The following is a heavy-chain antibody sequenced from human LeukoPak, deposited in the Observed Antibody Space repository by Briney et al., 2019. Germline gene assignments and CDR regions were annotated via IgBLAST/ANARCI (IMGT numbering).Heavy chain of an antibody. CDR1: GFTFDDYG. CDR2: ISGSGGGT. Sequence: PGGSLRLSCAASGFTFDDYGMSWVRQAPGKGLEWVSGISGSGGGTYYADSVKGRFTISRDDSKKTLYLQMNSLRAEDTAVYYCAKSGLNRFDYWGQGILVTVSS. J-gene: IGHJ4*02. D-gene: IGHD2-15*01. CDR3: AKSGLNRFDY. V-gene: IGHV3-23*01.